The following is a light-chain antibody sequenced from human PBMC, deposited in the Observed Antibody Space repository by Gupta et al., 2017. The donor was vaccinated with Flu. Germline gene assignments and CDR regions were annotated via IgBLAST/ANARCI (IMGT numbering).Light chain of an antibody. Sequence: NFLLPQPRSVSESPGTAVTLSCTRSSGSIASNSVQWYQQRPGTPPTSVIYDDDQRPSGVPDRFSGSLDSSSNSASLTISGLQTEDEADYYCQSYDSSDHVVFGEGTKLTVL. CDR2: DDD. CDR3: QSYDSSDHVV. V-gene: IGLV6-57*01. CDR1: SGSIASNS. J-gene: IGLJ2*01.